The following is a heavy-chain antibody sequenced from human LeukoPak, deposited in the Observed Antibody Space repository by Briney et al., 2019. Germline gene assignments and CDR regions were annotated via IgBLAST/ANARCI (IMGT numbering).Heavy chain of an antibody. D-gene: IGHD3-3*01. CDR1: GFTFSSYA. CDR2: ISGSGGST. J-gene: IGHJ4*02. CDR3: AKHRFLEWLLWDYFDY. V-gene: IGHV3-23*01. Sequence: PGGSLRLSCAASGFTFSSYAMSWVRQAPGKGLEWVSAISGSGGSTYYADSVKGRFTISRDNSKNTLYLQMNSLRAGDTAVYYCAKHRFLEWLLWDYFDYWGQGTLVTVSS.